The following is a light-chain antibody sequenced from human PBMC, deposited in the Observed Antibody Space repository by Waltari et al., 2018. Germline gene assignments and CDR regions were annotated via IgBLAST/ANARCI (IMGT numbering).Light chain of an antibody. J-gene: IGKJ4*01. Sequence: IQMTQSPSSLSASIGDTVTITCRASRDIANNLNWYQQQSGKAPKLLIYRASSLQSGVPSWFSGSGSGTDFSLTISSLQPEDFATYYCQQGYDFPCTFGRGTKVEIK. V-gene: IGKV1-6*02. CDR2: RAS. CDR3: QQGYDFPCT. CDR1: RDIANN.